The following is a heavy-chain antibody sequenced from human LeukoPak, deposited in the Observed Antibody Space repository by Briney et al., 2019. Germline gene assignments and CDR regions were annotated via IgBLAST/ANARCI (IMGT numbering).Heavy chain of an antibody. D-gene: IGHD2-21*02. Sequence: PSETLSLTCAVYGGSFSGYYWSWIRQPPGKGLEWIGEINHSGSTNYNPSLKSRVTISVDTSKNQFSLKLSSVTAADTAVYYCARHIVVVTANFDYWGQGTLVTVSS. V-gene: IGHV4-34*01. CDR3: ARHIVVVTANFDY. CDR2: INHSGST. CDR1: GGSFSGYY. J-gene: IGHJ4*02.